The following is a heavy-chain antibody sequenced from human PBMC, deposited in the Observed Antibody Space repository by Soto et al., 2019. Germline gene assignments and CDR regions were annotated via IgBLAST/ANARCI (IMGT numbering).Heavy chain of an antibody. Sequence: PGGSLRLSCAASEFTFSIYAMSWVRQAPGKGLERVAAISVSGGSTYCTDSVKGRFTISRDNSKNTLYLQMNSLRAEDTAVYYCAKVLPQRGYDYHGRVFDIWGQGTMVTVSS. V-gene: IGHV3-23*01. J-gene: IGHJ3*02. CDR2: ISVSGGST. CDR3: AKVLPQRGYDYHGRVFDI. CDR1: EFTFSIYA. D-gene: IGHD5-12*01.